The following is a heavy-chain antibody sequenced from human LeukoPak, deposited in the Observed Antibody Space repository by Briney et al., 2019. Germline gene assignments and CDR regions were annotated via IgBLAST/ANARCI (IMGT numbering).Heavy chain of an antibody. CDR1: GFTFSSHS. CDR2: MTVTNKI. Sequence: GGSLRLSCAASGFTFSSHSINWVRQAPGKGLEWIATMTVTNKIYYADSVKGRFTISRDNAENSVYLQMNSLRDEDTAVYSCARAQALFWEFDGFDIWGRGTKVTVSS. D-gene: IGHD3-3*01. CDR3: ARAQALFWEFDGFDI. V-gene: IGHV3-69-1*01. J-gene: IGHJ3*02.